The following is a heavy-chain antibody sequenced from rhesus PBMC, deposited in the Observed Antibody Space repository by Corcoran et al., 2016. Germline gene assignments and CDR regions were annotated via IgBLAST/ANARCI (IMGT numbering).Heavy chain of an antibody. J-gene: IGHJ4*01. Sequence: QVQLQESGPGLVKPSETLSLTCAVSGGSISSSNWWRGIRPAPGTGLEWIGYIYGGSGGTSYNPSLKSRVTISTDTSKNQFSLKLSSVTAADTAVYYCARRLATVTLSYFDYWGQGVLVTVSS. CDR1: GGSISSSNW. CDR2: IYGGSGGT. CDR3: ARRLATVTLSYFDY. V-gene: IGHV4S7*01. D-gene: IGHD5-36*02.